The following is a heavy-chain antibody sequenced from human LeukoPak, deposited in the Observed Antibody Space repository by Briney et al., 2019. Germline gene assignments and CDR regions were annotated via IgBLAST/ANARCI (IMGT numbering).Heavy chain of an antibody. CDR1: GYTFTSYG. CDR3: ARERRSLAGTTIDDAFDI. J-gene: IGHJ3*02. D-gene: IGHD1-7*01. CDR2: ISAYNGNT. V-gene: IGHV1-18*01. Sequence: ASVKVSCKASGYTFTSYGISWVRQAPGQGLEWMGGISAYNGNTNYAQKLQGRATMTTDTSTSTAYMELRSLRSDDTAVYYCARERRSLAGTTIDDAFDIWGQGTMVTVSS.